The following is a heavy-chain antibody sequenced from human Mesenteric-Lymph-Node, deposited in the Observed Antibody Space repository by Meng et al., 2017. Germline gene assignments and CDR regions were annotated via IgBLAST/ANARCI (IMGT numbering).Heavy chain of an antibody. Sequence: ASVKVSCKASGYTFTSYDINWVRQATGQGLEWMGWMNPNSGNTGYAQKFQGRVTMTRNTSISTAYMELSSLRSEDTAVYYCARLRISSSWYLPRSNGFDPWGQGTLVTVSS. V-gene: IGHV1-8*01. CDR3: ARLRISSSWYLPRSNGFDP. D-gene: IGHD6-13*01. CDR2: MNPNSGNT. CDR1: GYTFTSYD. J-gene: IGHJ5*02.